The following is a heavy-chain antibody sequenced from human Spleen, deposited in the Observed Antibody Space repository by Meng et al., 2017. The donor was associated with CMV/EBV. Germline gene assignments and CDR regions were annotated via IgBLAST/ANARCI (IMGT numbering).Heavy chain of an antibody. CDR1: GGSIRCSGVY. V-gene: IGHV4-39*01. CDR2: LDYRDTP. D-gene: IGHD2-21*02. J-gene: IGHJ4*02. CDR3: ARQGGNVVVTHFDF. Sequence: SGGSIRCSGVYWGCIRQHQGKGLEWIESLDYRDTPYYNPSLKSRVSMSVAPSTNQFSLDLRSMTAADSGVYYCARQGGNVVVTHFDFWGQGTLVTVSS.